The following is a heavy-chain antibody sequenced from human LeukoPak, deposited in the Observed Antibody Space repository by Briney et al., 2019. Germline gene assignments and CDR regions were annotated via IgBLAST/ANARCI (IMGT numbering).Heavy chain of an antibody. J-gene: IGHJ4*02. D-gene: IGHD6-6*01. CDR3: VKRSMTSKSNYYYDF. CDR2: TDSSGGST. Sequence: PRGSLRLSCSASGFTFSSYAMHWVRQAPGKGLEYVSSTDSSGGSTYYAESVKGRFTISRDNSKNTLYLQMSSPRAEDTAVYYCVKRSMTSKSNYYYDFWGQGALVTVSS. V-gene: IGHV3-64D*06. CDR1: GFTFSSYA.